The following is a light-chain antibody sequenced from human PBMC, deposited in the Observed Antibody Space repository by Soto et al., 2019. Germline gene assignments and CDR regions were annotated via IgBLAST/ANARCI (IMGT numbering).Light chain of an antibody. CDR2: SNN. CDR1: SSNIGSNT. CDR3: AAWDDSLNGSNYV. Sequence: QSVLTQPPSASGTPGQRVTISCSGSSSNIGSNTVNWYQQLPGTAPKLLIYSNNQRPSGVPDRFSGSKSGTSASLAISGLQSEDEADYYCAAWDDSLNGSNYVFGTGTKATVL. J-gene: IGLJ1*01. V-gene: IGLV1-44*01.